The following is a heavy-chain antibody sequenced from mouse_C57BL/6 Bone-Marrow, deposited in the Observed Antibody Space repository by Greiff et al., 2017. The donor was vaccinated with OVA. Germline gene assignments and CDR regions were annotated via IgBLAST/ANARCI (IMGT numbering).Heavy chain of an antibody. CDR3: ARPYGSSYYAMDD. J-gene: IGHJ4*01. V-gene: IGHV1-55*01. CDR1: GYTFTSYW. D-gene: IGHD1-1*01. Sequence: QVQLQQPGAELVKPGASVKMSCKASGYTFTSYWITWVKQRPGQGLEWIGDIYPGSGSTNYNEKFKSKATLTVDTSSSTAYMQLSSLTSEDSAVYYCARPYGSSYYAMDDWGQGTSVTVSS. CDR2: IYPGSGST.